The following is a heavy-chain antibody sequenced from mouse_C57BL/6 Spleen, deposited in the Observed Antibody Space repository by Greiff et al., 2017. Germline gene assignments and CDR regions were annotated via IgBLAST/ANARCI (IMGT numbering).Heavy chain of an antibody. V-gene: IGHV1-82*01. J-gene: IGHJ1*03. CDR3: ASYPITTVVASDFDV. D-gene: IGHD1-1*01. CDR1: GYAFSSSW. CDR2: IYPGDGDT. Sequence: QVQLQQSGPELVKPGASVKISCKASGYAFSSSWMNWVKQRPGKGLEWIGRIYPGDGDTNYNGKFKGKATLTADKSSSTASMQLSSLTSADSAVYFCASYPITTVVASDFDVWGTGTTVTVSS.